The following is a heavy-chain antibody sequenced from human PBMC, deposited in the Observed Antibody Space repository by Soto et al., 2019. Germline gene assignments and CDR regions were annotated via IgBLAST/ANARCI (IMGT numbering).Heavy chain of an antibody. CDR2: ISTSGTNE. V-gene: IGHV3-11*01. CDR1: GFRFSDFY. CDR3: ARAAVLFSGLDY. Sequence: QVQLMESVGDLVKPGGSLRLSCAAYGFRFSDFYMTWIRQAPGKGLEWVSYISTSGTNEFYADSVKGRLTSSTDNAEASLYLKMNSLRSEDPAVYFCARAAVLFSGLDYWGQGALVTVSS. D-gene: IGHD6-25*01. J-gene: IGHJ4*02.